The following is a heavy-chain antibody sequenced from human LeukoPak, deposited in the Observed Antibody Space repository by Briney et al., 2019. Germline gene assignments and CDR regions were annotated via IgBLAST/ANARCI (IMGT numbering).Heavy chain of an antibody. D-gene: IGHD2-2*01. J-gene: IGHJ4*02. CDR1: GGSFSGYY. CDR2: INHSGST. V-gene: IGHV4-34*01. CDR3: ARGHLGYCSSTSCPYFDY. Sequence: SETXSLTCAVYGGSFSGYYWSWIRQPPGKGLEWIGEINHSGSTNYNPSLKSRVTISVDTSKNQFSLKLSSVTAADTAVYYCARGHLGYCSSTSCPYFDYWGQGTLVTVSS.